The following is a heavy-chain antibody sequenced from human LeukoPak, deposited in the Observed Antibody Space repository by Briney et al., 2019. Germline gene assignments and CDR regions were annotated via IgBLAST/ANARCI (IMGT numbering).Heavy chain of an antibody. D-gene: IGHD3-22*01. CDR1: GFTFSSYG. CDR3: ARAYYDSSGAFDY. Sequence: GGSLRLSCAASGFTFSSYGTHWVRQAPGKGLEWVALISYDGSYKYYADSVKGRFTISRDNSKNTLYLQMNSLRAEDTAVYYCARAYYDSSGAFDYWGQGTLVTVSS. J-gene: IGHJ4*02. CDR2: ISYDGSYK. V-gene: IGHV3-30*19.